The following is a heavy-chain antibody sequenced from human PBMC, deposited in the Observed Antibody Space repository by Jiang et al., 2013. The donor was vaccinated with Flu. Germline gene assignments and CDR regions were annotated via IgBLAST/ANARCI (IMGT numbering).Heavy chain of an antibody. CDR2: INAGNGNT. CDR1: GYTFTSYA. J-gene: IGHJ4*02. V-gene: IGHV1-3*01. Sequence: QSGAEVKKPGASVKVSCKASGYTFTSYAMHWVRQAPGQRLEWMGWINAGNGNTKYSQKFQGRVTITRDTSASTAYMELSSLRSEDTAVYYCARGPNMVRGVKDYWGQGTLVTVSS. D-gene: IGHD3-10*01. CDR3: ARGPNMVRGVKDY.